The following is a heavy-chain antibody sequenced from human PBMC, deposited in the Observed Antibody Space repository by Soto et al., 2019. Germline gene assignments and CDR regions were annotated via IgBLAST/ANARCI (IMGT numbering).Heavy chain of an antibody. CDR2: ISAHNGNT. V-gene: IGHV1-18*01. Sequence: QVHLVQSGAEVKKPGASVKVSCKASGYTFTSYGITWVRQAPGQGLEWMGWISAHNGNTDYAQQLQGRVIVTRDTPTSTAYMELRSLISDDTAVYYCARGRYGDYWGQGALVTVSS. CDR1: GYTFTSYG. D-gene: IGHD1-1*01. J-gene: IGHJ4*02. CDR3: ARGRYGDY.